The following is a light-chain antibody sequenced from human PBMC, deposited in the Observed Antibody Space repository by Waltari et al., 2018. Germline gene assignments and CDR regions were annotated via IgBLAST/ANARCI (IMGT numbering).Light chain of an antibody. CDR1: QSVRSS. CDR3: QQYSDWPLT. Sequence: EIVMTQSPGTLSVSPGERATLPCRASQSVRSSLAWYQPKPGQAPRLRIYGASPRATGIPGRFSGSGSGTEFTLTISGLQSEDFAVYHCQQYSDWPLTFGQGTKVEI. V-gene: IGKV3-15*01. CDR2: GAS. J-gene: IGKJ1*01.